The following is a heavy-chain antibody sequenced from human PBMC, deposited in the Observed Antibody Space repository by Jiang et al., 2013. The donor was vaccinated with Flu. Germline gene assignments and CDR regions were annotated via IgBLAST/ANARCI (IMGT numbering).Heavy chain of an antibody. J-gene: IGHJ5*02. V-gene: IGHV1-2*02. Sequence: WVRQAPGQGLEWMGWINPNSGGTNYAQKFQGRVTMTRDTSISTAYMELSRLRSDDTAVYYCARLGGDRNHWGQGTLVTVSS. D-gene: IGHD2-21*02. CDR3: ARLGGDRNH. CDR2: INPNSGGT.